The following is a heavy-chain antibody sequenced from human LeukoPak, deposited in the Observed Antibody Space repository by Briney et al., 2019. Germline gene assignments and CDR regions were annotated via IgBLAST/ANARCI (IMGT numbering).Heavy chain of an antibody. CDR1: GYTFTGYY. D-gene: IGHD3-3*01. V-gene: IGHV1-2*02. J-gene: IGHJ4*02. Sequence: GDSGKVSCSASGYTFTGYYIHWVREAPGQGLGWMGWINPISGSTKYAQKFQGRVTMTRDTSIRTAYMELSRLRSDDAAVYYCARSYDFWGGYAAFGARGEGRVVTVSS. CDR3: ARSYDFWGGYAAFGA. CDR2: INPISGST.